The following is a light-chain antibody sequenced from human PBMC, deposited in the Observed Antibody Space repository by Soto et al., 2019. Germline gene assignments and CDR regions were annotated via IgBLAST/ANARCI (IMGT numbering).Light chain of an antibody. CDR1: QSVSTN. J-gene: IGKJ4*01. Sequence: EIVMTQSPATLSVSPGERATLSCRASQSVSTNLAWYQQKPGQALRLLIYGASTRATGIPARLSGSGSGTEFTLAISSLQSEDFAVYYCQQYNDWPPLTFGGGTQVEIK. CDR3: QQYNDWPPLT. CDR2: GAS. V-gene: IGKV3-15*01.